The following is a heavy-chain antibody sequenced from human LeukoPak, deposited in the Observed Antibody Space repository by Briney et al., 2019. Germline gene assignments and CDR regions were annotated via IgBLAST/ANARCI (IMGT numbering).Heavy chain of an antibody. Sequence: PGGSLRLSCAASGFTFSSYGMHWVRQAPGKGLEWVANIKQDGSEKYYVDSVGGRFTTSRDNAKNSLYLQMNSLRAEDTAVYYCARYSSGSLHFDYWGQGTLLTVSS. CDR2: IKQDGSEK. CDR1: GFTFSSYG. V-gene: IGHV3-7*01. CDR3: ARYSSGSLHFDY. D-gene: IGHD3-22*01. J-gene: IGHJ4*02.